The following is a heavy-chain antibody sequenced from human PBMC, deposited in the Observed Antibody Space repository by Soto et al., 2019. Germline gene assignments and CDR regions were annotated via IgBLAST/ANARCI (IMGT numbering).Heavy chain of an antibody. CDR3: ARGLHYDILTGYSAPHWFDP. J-gene: IGHJ5*02. V-gene: IGHV4-34*01. Sequence: SETLSVTCAVYGGSFSGYYWSWIRKPPGNGLEWIGEINHSGSTNYNPSLKSRVTISVDTSKNQFSLKLSSVTAADTAVYYCARGLHYDILTGYSAPHWFDPWGQGTLVTVSS. D-gene: IGHD3-9*01. CDR2: INHSGST. CDR1: GGSFSGYY.